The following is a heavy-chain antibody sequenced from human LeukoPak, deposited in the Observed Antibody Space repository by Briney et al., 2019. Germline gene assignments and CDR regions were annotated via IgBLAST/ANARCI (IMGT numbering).Heavy chain of an antibody. CDR3: ARQLFTTSRHFDS. D-gene: IGHD2-2*01. CDR1: GYSTSSGYY. J-gene: IGHJ4*02. CDR2: ICHTGST. V-gene: IGHV4-38-2*01. Sequence: PSETLSLTCGVSGYSTSSGYYWGWIRQPPGKGLQWIGTICHTGSTYYKPSLKSRVTISVDTSKNQFSLKLSSVTAADTAVYYCARQLFTTSRHFDSWGQGTLVTVSS.